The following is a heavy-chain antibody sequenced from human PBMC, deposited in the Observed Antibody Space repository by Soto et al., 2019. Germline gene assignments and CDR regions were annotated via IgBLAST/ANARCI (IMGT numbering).Heavy chain of an antibody. CDR3: ARDRGVAPPVAGNTHYYYYMDV. CDR1: GYSFTNYG. J-gene: IGHJ6*03. D-gene: IGHD6-19*01. V-gene: IGHV1-18*01. Sequence: QDQLVQSGAEVKKPGASVTVSCKASGYSFTNYGVTWVRQAPGQGLEGMGWISAFKGNTHYAQNLQGRVTMTTEASTSTAYMDLRSLRSDDTAVYYCARDRGVAPPVAGNTHYYYYMDVWGKGTTVTVSS. CDR2: ISAFKGNT.